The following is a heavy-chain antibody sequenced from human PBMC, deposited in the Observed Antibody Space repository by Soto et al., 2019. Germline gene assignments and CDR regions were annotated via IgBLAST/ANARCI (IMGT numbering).Heavy chain of an antibody. Sequence: QVQLVQSGAEVKKPGSSVKVSCKASGGTFSNYPISWVRQAPGQGLEWMGGIIPIFGTVNYEQKVQGRVTIPADESTSTAYMELSSLRSEDTAVYYCARGNHRWLQLWYFDLWGRGTLVTVSS. D-gene: IGHD5-12*01. J-gene: IGHJ2*01. CDR3: ARGNHRWLQLWYFDL. V-gene: IGHV1-69*12. CDR2: IIPIFGTV. CDR1: GGTFSNYP.